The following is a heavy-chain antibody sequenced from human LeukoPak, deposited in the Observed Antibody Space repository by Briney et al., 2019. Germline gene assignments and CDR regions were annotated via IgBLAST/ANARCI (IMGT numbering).Heavy chain of an antibody. J-gene: IGHJ6*02. CDR2: ISTTSSYI. V-gene: IGHV3-21*01. Sequence: GGSLRLSCAASGFTFSSYNMNWVRQAPGKGLEWVSSISTTSSYIYYADSVKGRFTISRDNSKNALYLQMNSLRAEDTAVYYCAKRDSVSTDYYYYYGMDVWGQGTTVTVSS. CDR1: GFTFSSYN. D-gene: IGHD5/OR15-5a*01. CDR3: AKRDSVSTDYYYYYGMDV.